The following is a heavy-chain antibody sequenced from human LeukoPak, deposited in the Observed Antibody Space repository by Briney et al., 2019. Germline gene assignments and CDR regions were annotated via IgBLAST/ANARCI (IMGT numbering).Heavy chain of an antibody. D-gene: IGHD5-24*01. CDR3: ATGGATATTTGVYFDY. J-gene: IGHJ4*02. CDR1: GFTFSSYP. V-gene: IGHV3-30*01. Sequence: GGSLRLSCAASGFTFSSYPLHWVRQAPGKGLEWLAVISSGGTYTYCADHMKGRFTISRDNSKNTLYLQMNSLRADDTAVYYCATGGATATTTGVYFDYWGQGTLVTVSS. CDR2: ISSGGTYT.